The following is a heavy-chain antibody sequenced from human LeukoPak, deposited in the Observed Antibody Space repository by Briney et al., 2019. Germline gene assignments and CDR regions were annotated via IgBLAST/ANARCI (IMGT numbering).Heavy chain of an antibody. CDR2: VHLSGAT. V-gene: IGHV4-4*02. CDR1: GGSITTTNW. CDR3: TRESGAFSPFGF. Sequence: SGTLSLTCTVSGGSITTTNWWSWVRQPPGKGLEWIGEVHLSGATNYNPSLESRVSMSIDKSKSHLSLEVTSVTAADTAMYYCTRESGAFSPFGFWGLGTLVTVSS. D-gene: IGHD1-26*01. J-gene: IGHJ4*02.